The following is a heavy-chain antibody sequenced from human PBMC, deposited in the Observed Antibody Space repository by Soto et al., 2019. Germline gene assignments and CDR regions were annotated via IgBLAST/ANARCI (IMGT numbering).Heavy chain of an antibody. CDR1: GDTFNFYT. Sequence: QVQLVQSGAEVRKPGSSVKVSCTASGDTFNFYTISWVRQAPGQGLEWMGRVIPMLRMSNYAQKFQGRVTISADKSTSTAYMALSSLRCDDTAVYYCATNYGSGSTHFDYWGQGTLVTVSS. J-gene: IGHJ4*02. CDR2: VIPMLRMS. V-gene: IGHV1-69*02. CDR3: ATNYGSGSTHFDY. D-gene: IGHD3-10*01.